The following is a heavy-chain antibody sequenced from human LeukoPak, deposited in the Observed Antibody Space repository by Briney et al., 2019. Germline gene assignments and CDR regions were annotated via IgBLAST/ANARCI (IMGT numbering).Heavy chain of an antibody. CDR3: ARLTPHYDSSGYHHNRFDP. CDR1: GYSFTSYW. V-gene: IGHV5-51*01. D-gene: IGHD3-22*01. J-gene: IGHJ5*02. Sequence: PGESLKISCKGSGYSFTSYWIGWVRPMPGKGLEWMGIIYPGDSDARYSPSFQGQVTISADKSISTAYLQWSSLKASDTAMYYCARLTPHYDSSGYHHNRFDPWGQGTLVTVSS. CDR2: IYPGDSDA.